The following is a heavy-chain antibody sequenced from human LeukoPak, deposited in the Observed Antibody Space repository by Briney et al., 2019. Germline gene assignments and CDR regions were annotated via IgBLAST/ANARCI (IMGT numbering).Heavy chain of an antibody. CDR3: APLRGWGIAAAES. D-gene: IGHD6-13*01. CDR2: IRYDGSNK. Sequence: PGGSLRLSCAASGFTFSSYGMHWVRQAPGKGLEWVAFIRYDGSNKYYADSVKGRFTISRDNSKNTLYLQMNSLRAEDTAVYYCAPLRGWGIAAAESWGQGTLVTVSS. CDR1: GFTFSSYG. J-gene: IGHJ5*02. V-gene: IGHV3-30*02.